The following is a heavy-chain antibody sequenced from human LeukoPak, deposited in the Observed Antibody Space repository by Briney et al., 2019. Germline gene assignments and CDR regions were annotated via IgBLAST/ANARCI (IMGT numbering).Heavy chain of an antibody. Sequence: SETLSLTCSVSGDSITSYYWSWIRQPPGKGLEWIGYIHYSGSTNYNPSLRSRVTMSVDTSKNQFSLRLSSVTAADTAVYYCGRGWISPYSGYDYDYFDYWGQGALVTVSS. D-gene: IGHD5-12*01. CDR3: GRGWISPYSGYDYDYFDY. CDR2: IHYSGST. V-gene: IGHV4-59*01. CDR1: GDSITSYY. J-gene: IGHJ4*02.